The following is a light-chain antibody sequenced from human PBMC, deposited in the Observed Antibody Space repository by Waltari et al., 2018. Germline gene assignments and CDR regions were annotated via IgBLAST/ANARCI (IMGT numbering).Light chain of an antibody. V-gene: IGKV1-9*01. CDR1: QGISSY. J-gene: IGKJ5*01. CDR2: GAS. Sequence: DIQLTQSPSFLSASVGDRVTITCRASQGISSYLAWFQQKPGKAPNLLIYGASTLQSGVPSRFSGSGSGTEFTLTISSLQPEDFATYYCQHLSSYPITFGQGTRLEIK. CDR3: QHLSSYPIT.